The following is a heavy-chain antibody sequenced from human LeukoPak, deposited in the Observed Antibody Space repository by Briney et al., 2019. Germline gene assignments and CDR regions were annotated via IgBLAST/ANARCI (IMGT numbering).Heavy chain of an antibody. V-gene: IGHV3-64*01. Sequence: GGSLRLSCAASGFTFRNYAMHWVRQAPGKGLEYVSTISTNGGRTYYANSVKGRFTISRDNSKNTVYLQMGSLRAEDMAVYYCARERRGDDAFDIWGQGTMVTVSS. D-gene: IGHD3-16*01. CDR1: GFTFRNYA. CDR2: ISTNGGRT. CDR3: ARERRGDDAFDI. J-gene: IGHJ3*02.